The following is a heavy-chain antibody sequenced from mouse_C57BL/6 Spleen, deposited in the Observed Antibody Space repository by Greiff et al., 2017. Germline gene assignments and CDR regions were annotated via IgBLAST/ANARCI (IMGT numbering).Heavy chain of an antibody. D-gene: IGHD1-1*01. V-gene: IGHV1-18*01. Sequence: EVKLQQPGPELVKPGASVKVPCKASGYTFTGYSMDWVKQSHGQGLEWIGSINPYNGGTIYNQKFKGKATLTVDNSSSTAYMELRSLTSEDTAVYYCARGFYGSSSWLAYWGQGTLVTVSA. CDR1: GYTFTGYS. J-gene: IGHJ3*01. CDR2: INPYNGGT. CDR3: ARGFYGSSSWLAY.